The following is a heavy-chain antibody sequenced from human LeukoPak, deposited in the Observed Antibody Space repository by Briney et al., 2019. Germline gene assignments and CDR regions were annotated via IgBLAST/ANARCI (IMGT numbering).Heavy chain of an antibody. CDR2: IYYSGST. Sequence: GSLRLSCAASGFTFSSYAMSWVRQPPGKGLEWIGSIYYSGSTYYNPSLKSRVTISVDTSKNQFSLKLSSVTAADTAVYYCARRYSSGWRYYFDYWGQGTLVTVSS. V-gene: IGHV4-39*01. J-gene: IGHJ4*02. CDR3: ARRYSSGWRYYFDY. D-gene: IGHD6-19*01. CDR1: GFTFSSYA.